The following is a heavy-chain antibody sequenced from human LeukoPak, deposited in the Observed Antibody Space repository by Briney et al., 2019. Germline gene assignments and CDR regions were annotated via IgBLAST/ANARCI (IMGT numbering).Heavy chain of an antibody. CDR2: IYHSGST. Sequence: SQTLSLTCAVSGGSISSGGYSWSWIRQPPGKGLEWIGYIYHSGSTYYNPSLKSRVTISVDRSKNQFSLKLSSVTAADAAVYYCARGMDSWTGAFDYWGQGTLVTVSS. J-gene: IGHJ4*02. V-gene: IGHV4-30-2*01. CDR3: ARGMDSWTGAFDY. CDR1: GGSISSGGYS. D-gene: IGHD3/OR15-3a*01.